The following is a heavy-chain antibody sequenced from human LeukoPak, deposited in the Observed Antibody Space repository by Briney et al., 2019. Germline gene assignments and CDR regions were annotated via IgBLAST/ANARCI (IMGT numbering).Heavy chain of an antibody. D-gene: IGHD1-14*01. V-gene: IGHV3-48*04. J-gene: IGHJ4*02. CDR2: ISSSSSTL. Sequence: GGSLRLSCAASGFTFSNCAMNWVRQAPGKGLEWVSYISSSSSTLYYADSVKGRFTISRDNAKNSLYLQLNSLRAEDTAVYYCVRKVPYEPAFDFWGQGTLVTVSS. CDR1: GFTFSNCA. CDR3: VRKVPYEPAFDF.